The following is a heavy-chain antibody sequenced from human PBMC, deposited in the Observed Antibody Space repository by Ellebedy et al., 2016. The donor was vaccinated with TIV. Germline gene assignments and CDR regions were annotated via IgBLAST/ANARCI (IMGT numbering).Heavy chain of an antibody. CDR2: ISGRGTGLYA. D-gene: IGHD6-19*01. V-gene: IGHV3-23*01. Sequence: GESLKISCVASGFTFSSYSMTSVRQAPGKGLEWVSVISGRGTGLYAYYADSVKGRFTISRDNSKNTLYLQMNSLRAEDTAVYYCARVSSGWYALDVWGQGTTVTVSS. CDR3: ARVSSGWYALDV. J-gene: IGHJ6*02. CDR1: GFTFSSYS.